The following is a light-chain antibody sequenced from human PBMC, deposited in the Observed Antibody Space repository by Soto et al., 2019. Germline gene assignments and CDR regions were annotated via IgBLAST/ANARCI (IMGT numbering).Light chain of an antibody. Sequence: DIQMTQSPSTLSASIGDRVTITCRASESIRTWLAWYQHKPGKAPKLLIYDASTLQTGVPSRFSGSGSGTDFTLTISNLQPEDFATYYCQQAASFPITFGQGTRLQIK. V-gene: IGKV1-12*01. CDR2: DAS. CDR1: ESIRTW. CDR3: QQAASFPIT. J-gene: IGKJ5*01.